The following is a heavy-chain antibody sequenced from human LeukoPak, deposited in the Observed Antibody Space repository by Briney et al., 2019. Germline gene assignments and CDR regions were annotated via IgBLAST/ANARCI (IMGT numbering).Heavy chain of an antibody. CDR3: ARDFPKWDTAMVTSPDY. D-gene: IGHD5-18*01. CDR2: INPNSGGT. V-gene: IGHV1-2*02. Sequence: ASVTVSCKASGYTFTGYYMHWVRQAPGQGLEWMGWINPNSGGTNYAQKFQGRVTMTRDTSISTAYMELSRLRSDDTAVYYCARDFPKWDTAMVTSPDYWGQGTLVTVSS. CDR1: GYTFTGYY. J-gene: IGHJ4*02.